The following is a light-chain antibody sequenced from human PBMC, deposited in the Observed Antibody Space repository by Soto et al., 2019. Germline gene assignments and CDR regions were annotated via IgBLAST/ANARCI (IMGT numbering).Light chain of an antibody. CDR2: KAS. J-gene: IGKJ1*01. Sequence: DIQMTQSPSTLSGSVGDRVTITCRASQTISSWLAWYQQKPGKAPKLLIYKASTLKSGVPSRFSGSGSGTDFTLTISSLQPEDFATYSCQHSTTWTFGQGTKVDIK. CDR1: QTISSW. V-gene: IGKV1-5*03. CDR3: QHSTTWT.